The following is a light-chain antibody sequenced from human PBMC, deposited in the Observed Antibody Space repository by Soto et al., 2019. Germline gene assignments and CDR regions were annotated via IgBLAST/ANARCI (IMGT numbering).Light chain of an antibody. J-gene: IGLJ1*01. CDR2: EVT. Sequence: QSALTQPASVSGSPGQSITISCTGTSSDVGAYNHVSWYQQHPGKVPKVMIYEVTKRPSGVPDRFSGSKSGNTASLTVSGLQAEDEADYYCSSYATGDNYVFGSGTKLTVL. CDR3: SSYATGDNYV. CDR1: SSDVGAYNH. V-gene: IGLV2-8*01.